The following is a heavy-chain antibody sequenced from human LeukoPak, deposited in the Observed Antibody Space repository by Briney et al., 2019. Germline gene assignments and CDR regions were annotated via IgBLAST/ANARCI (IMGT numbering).Heavy chain of an antibody. V-gene: IGHV3-23*01. CDR2: ISGSGGST. CDR1: GFTFSSYA. CDR3: AKRGLPHGFYFVY. J-gene: IGHJ4*02. Sequence: LPGGSLRLSCAASGFTFSSYAMSWVRQAPGKGLEWVSAISGSGGSTYYAGSVKGRFTISRDNSKNTLYLQMNSLRAEDTAVYYCAKRGLPHGFYFVYWGQGTLVTVSS. D-gene: IGHD4-11*01.